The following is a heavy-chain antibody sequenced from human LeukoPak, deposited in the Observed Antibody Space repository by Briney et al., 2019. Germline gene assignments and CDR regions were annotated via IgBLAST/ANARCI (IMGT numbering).Heavy chain of an antibody. CDR2: MYPGDSDT. V-gene: IGHV5-51*03. Sequence: GESLKISCKGSGYSFTSYWIGWVRQMPGKGLEWMGIMYPGDSDTRYSPSFQGQVTISAHKSISTAYLQWSSLKASDTAMYYCARTSGIVATKIDYWGQGTLVTVSS. CDR3: ARTSGIVATKIDY. CDR1: GYSFTSYW. J-gene: IGHJ4*02. D-gene: IGHD5-12*01.